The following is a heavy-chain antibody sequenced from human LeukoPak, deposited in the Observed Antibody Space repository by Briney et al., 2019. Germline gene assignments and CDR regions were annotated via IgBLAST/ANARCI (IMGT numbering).Heavy chain of an antibody. V-gene: IGHV1-18*01. CDR3: ERVIAVAGTQPDY. CDR2: ISAYNGNT. J-gene: IGHJ4*02. CDR1: GYTFTSYG. Sequence: ASVKVSCKASGYTFTSYGISWVRQAPGQGLEWMGWISAYNGNTNYAQKLQGRVTMTTCTYTSTPYMALRSLSSDDTPVYYCERVIAVAGTQPDYCGQGTLVTVSS. D-gene: IGHD6-19*01.